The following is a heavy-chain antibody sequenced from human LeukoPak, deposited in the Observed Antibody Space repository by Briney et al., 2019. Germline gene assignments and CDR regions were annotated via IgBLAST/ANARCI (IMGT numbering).Heavy chain of an antibody. CDR1: GFTFSSYG. D-gene: IGHD3-10*01. CDR2: IRYDGSNK. J-gene: IGHJ4*02. CDR3: AKSWWASPWFGELYLDY. Sequence: GGSLRLSCAASGFTFSSYGMHWVRQAPGKGLEWVAFIRYDGSNKYYADSVKGRFTISRDNSKNTLYLQMNSLRAEDTAVYYCAKSWWASPWFGELYLDYWGQGTLVTVSS. V-gene: IGHV3-30*02.